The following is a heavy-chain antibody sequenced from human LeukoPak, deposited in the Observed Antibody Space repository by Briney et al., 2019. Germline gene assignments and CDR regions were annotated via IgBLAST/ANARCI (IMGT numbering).Heavy chain of an antibody. CDR3: ARDRQIDY. CDR2: ISSSSSTI. V-gene: IGHV3-48*01. J-gene: IGHJ4*02. CDR1: GFTFSSYA. Sequence: GGSLRLSCAASGFTFSSYAMSWVRQAPGKGLEWVSYISSSSSTIYYADSVKGRFTISRDNAKNSLYLQMNSLRAEDTAVYYCARDRQIDYWGQGTLVTVSS.